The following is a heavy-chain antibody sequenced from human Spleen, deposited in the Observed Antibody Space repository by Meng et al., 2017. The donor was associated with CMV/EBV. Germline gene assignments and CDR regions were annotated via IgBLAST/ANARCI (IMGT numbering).Heavy chain of an antibody. CDR1: GFTFSSYS. CDR2: ISSSRSYI. J-gene: IGHJ4*02. CDR3: AKDGGDIVVVVATNFDY. Sequence: GGSLRLSCAASGFTFSSYSMNWVRQAPGKGLEWVSSISSSRSYIYYADSVKGRFTISRDNSKNTLYLQMNSLRAEDTAVYFCAKDGGDIVVVVATNFDYWGQGTLVTVSS. D-gene: IGHD2-15*01. V-gene: IGHV3-21*04.